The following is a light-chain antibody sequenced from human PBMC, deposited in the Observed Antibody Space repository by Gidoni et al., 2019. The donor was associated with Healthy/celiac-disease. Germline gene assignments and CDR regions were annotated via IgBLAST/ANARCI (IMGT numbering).Light chain of an antibody. Sequence: DIQMTKSPSTLSASVGDIVTITCRASQSISSWLAWYQQKPGKAPKLLIYKASSLESGVPSRFSGSGSGTEFTLTISSLQPDDFATYYCQQYNSYSFTFGPGTKVDIK. J-gene: IGKJ3*01. CDR1: QSISSW. V-gene: IGKV1-5*03. CDR2: KAS. CDR3: QQYNSYSFT.